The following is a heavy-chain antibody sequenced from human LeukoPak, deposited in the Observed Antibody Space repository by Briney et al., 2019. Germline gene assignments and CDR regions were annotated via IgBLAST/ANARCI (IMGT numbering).Heavy chain of an antibody. CDR1: GFTVSSNY. Sequence: HPGGSLRLSCAASGFTVSSNYMSRVRQAPGKGLEWVSVIYSGGSTYYADSVKGRFTISRDNSKNTLYLQMNSLRAEDTAVYYCARDYYDSSGYYSAYMDVWGKGTTVTVSS. J-gene: IGHJ6*03. D-gene: IGHD3-22*01. V-gene: IGHV3-53*01. CDR3: ARDYYDSSGYYSAYMDV. CDR2: IYSGGST.